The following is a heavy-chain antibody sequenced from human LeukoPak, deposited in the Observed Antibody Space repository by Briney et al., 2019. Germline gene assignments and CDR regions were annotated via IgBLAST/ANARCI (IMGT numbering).Heavy chain of an antibody. Sequence: GGSLRLSCATSGFPFSDFSMSWVRQAPGKGLEWISTTNSGGTSTYYAESVKGRFTISRDNSKNTLYLQMSSLRVEDTAVYYCAKQSYARSLGEGGQGTLVTVSS. D-gene: IGHD2-8*01. CDR2: TNSGGTST. CDR1: GFPFSDFS. V-gene: IGHV3-23*01. J-gene: IGHJ4*02. CDR3: AKQSYARSLGE.